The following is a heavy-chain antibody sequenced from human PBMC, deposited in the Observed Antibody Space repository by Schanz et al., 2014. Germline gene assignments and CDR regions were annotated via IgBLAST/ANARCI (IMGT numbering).Heavy chain of an antibody. CDR3: AKDRGDGYSNGILQY. D-gene: IGHD5-18*01. J-gene: IGHJ4*02. CDR1: GFTFSQYG. V-gene: IGHV3-30*18. Sequence: QVFLAESGGGVVQPGRSLRLSCAASGFTFSQYGMDWVRQAPGKGLEWVAVISYDGTNEDYAESVKGRFTISRDNAKNTFYLHMNSLRNEDTAVYFCAKDRGDGYSNGILQYWGLGTLVTVSS. CDR2: ISYDGTNE.